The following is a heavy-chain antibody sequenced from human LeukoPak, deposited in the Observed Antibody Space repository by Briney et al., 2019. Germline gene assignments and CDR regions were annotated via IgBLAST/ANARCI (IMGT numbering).Heavy chain of an antibody. CDR1: GFTFSIYG. CDR2: IWNDGSNK. D-gene: IGHD1-26*01. CDR3: ARASGSYDY. Sequence: GGSLRLSCAASGFTFSIYGMHWVRQSPGKGLGWVAVIWNDGSNKYYADSVKGRFTISRDNSKNTLFLQMNSLRAEDTAVYYYARASGSYDYWGQGTLVTVSS. V-gene: IGHV3-33*01. J-gene: IGHJ4*02.